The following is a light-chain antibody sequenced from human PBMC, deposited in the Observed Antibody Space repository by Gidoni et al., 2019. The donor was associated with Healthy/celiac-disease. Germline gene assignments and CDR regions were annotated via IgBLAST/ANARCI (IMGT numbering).Light chain of an antibody. CDR2: GKN. Sequence: SSELTQDPAVSFAFGQTVRITCQGDSLRSYYASWYQQKPGQAHVLVIYGKNNRPSGIPDRFSGSSSGNTASLTITGAQAEDEADYYCNSRDSSGNHWVFGGGTKLTVL. CDR1: SLRSYY. CDR3: NSRDSSGNHWV. V-gene: IGLV3-19*01. J-gene: IGLJ3*02.